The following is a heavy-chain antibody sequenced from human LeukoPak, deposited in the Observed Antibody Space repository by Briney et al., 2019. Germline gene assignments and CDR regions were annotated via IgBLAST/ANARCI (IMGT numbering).Heavy chain of an antibody. V-gene: IGHV4-4*02. CDR3: ARKRGYYFDY. Sequence: PSETLSLTCAVSGGSISSSNWWSWVRQPPGKGLEWIGEIYHSGSTNYNPSLKSRVAISVDTSKNQFSLKLSSVTAADTAVFYCARKRGYYFDYWGQGTLVTVSS. CDR1: GGSISSSNW. J-gene: IGHJ4*02. CDR2: IYHSGST. D-gene: IGHD3-16*01.